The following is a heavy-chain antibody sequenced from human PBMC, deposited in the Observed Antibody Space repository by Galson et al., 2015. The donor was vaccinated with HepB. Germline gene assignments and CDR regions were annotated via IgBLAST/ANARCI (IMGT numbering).Heavy chain of an antibody. J-gene: IGHJ6*02. V-gene: IGHV3-74*01. CDR1: GFTFSSYW. CDR2: INSDGSST. D-gene: IGHD1-20*01. Sequence: SLRLSCAASGFTFSSYWMHWVRQATGKGLVWVSRINSDGSSTSYADSVKGRFTISRDNAKNTLYLQMNSLRAEDTAVYYCARDPANWNERIYYYYGMDVWGQGTTVTVSS. CDR3: ARDPANWNERIYYYYGMDV.